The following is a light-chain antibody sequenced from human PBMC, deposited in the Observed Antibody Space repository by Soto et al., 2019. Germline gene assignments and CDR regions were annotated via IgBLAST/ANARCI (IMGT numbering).Light chain of an antibody. V-gene: IGKV3-20*01. CDR1: QSVSSSY. J-gene: IGKJ2*01. CDR3: QQYGSSRVYT. Sequence: EIVLTQSPGTLSLSPGERATLSCRASQSVSSSYLARYQQKPGQAPRLLIYGASSRATGIPDRFSGSGSGTDFTLTISRLEPEDFAVYYCQQYGSSRVYTFGQGTKLEIK. CDR2: GAS.